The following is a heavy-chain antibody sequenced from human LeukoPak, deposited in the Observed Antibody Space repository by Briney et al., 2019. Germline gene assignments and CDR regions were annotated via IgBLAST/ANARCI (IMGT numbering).Heavy chain of an antibody. D-gene: IGHD3-3*01. CDR1: GFTFSSYW. CDR2: INHNGNVN. V-gene: IGHV3-7*01. CDR3: ARGRYDFWSGYYTWFDAFDI. J-gene: IGHJ3*02. Sequence: PGGSLRLSCAASGFTFSSYWMNWARQAPGKGLEWVASINHNGNVNYYVDSVKGRFTISRDNAKNSLYLQMNSLRAEDTAVYYCARGRYDFWSGYYTWFDAFDIWGQGTMVTVSS.